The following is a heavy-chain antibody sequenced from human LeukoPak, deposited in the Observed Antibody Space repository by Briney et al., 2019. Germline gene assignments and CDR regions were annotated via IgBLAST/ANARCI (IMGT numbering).Heavy chain of an antibody. CDR1: GGTFSSYA. Sequence: SLKVSCKASGGTFSSYAISWVRQAPGQGLEWMGGIIPIFGTANYAQKFQGRVTITADESTSTAYMELSSLRSEDTAVYYCARAAAESPYYYYYGMDVWGQGTTVTVSS. V-gene: IGHV1-69*01. J-gene: IGHJ6*02. CDR3: ARAAAESPYYYYYGMDV. D-gene: IGHD6-13*01. CDR2: IIPIFGTA.